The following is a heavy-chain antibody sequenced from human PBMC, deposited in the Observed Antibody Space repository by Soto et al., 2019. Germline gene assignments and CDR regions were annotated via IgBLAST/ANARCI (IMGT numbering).Heavy chain of an antibody. D-gene: IGHD1-26*01. J-gene: IGHJ4*02. V-gene: IGHV4-31*03. CDR2: IYYNGTT. CDR1: GGSISSPNFY. CDR3: ARRYGGNFDY. Sequence: SETLSLTCTVSGGSISSPNFYWSWIRQHPGKGLEWIGHIYYNGTTYYNPTLKSRVSISVDTSKNQSSLKLSSVTAADTAVYYCARRYGGNFDYWGQGTLVTVSS.